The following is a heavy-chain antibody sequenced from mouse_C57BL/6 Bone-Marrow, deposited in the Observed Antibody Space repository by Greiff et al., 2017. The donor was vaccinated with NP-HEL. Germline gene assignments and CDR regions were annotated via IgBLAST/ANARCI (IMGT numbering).Heavy chain of an antibody. J-gene: IGHJ1*03. V-gene: IGHV5-6*01. CDR1: GFTFSSYG. Sequence: EVNVVESGGDLVKPGGSLKLSCAASGFTFSSYGMSWVRQTPDKRLEWVATISSGGSYTYYPDSVKGRFTISRDNAKNTLYLQMSSLKSEDTAMYYCARQGLRNYCYWYFDVWGTGTTVTVSS. CDR2: ISSGGSYT. CDR3: ARQGLRNYCYWYFDV. D-gene: IGHD2-1*01.